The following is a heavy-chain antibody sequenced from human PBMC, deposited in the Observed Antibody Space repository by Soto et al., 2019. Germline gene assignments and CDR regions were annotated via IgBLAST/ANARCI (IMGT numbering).Heavy chain of an antibody. J-gene: IGHJ4*02. Sequence: GGSLRLSCAASGFSFSNYGMHWVRQAPGKGLEWVAAIFRDGNTKQYADSVKGRFSVSRDNSQNTLYLQMNSLRTEDTAVYYCTTWRASSNFDYWGQGALVTVSS. CDR3: TTWRASSNFDY. V-gene: IGHV3-33*01. CDR2: IFRDGNTK. D-gene: IGHD1-1*01. CDR1: GFSFSNYG.